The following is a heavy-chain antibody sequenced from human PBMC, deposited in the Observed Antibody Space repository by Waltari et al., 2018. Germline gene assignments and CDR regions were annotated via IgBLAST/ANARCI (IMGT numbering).Heavy chain of an antibody. CDR3: ARAHYNTYPYFDY. CDR2: IIPMFGTA. D-gene: IGHD1-20*01. V-gene: IGHV1-69*01. CDR1: GGTFSSDS. J-gene: IGHJ4*02. Sequence: QVQLVQSGAEVRKTGSSVKVSSKASGGTFSSDSISWVRQAPGQGLEWMGGIIPMFGTANYAQKFQGRVTITADESTTTGYMELSSLRSEDTAVYYCARAHYNTYPYFDYWGQGTLVTVSS.